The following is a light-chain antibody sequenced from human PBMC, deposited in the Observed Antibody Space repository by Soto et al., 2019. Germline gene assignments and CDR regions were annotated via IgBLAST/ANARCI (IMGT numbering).Light chain of an antibody. Sequence: EIVLTQSPGTLSLSPGERATLSCRASQSVTSGYLGWYQQKPGQAPRLLIYGVSSRASGISDRFSGSGSGTDFTLTISRLEPEDFAGYYCQQYATSPPMYTFGQGTKVEIK. CDR3: QQYATSPPMYT. CDR2: GVS. J-gene: IGKJ2*01. V-gene: IGKV3-20*01. CDR1: QSVTSGY.